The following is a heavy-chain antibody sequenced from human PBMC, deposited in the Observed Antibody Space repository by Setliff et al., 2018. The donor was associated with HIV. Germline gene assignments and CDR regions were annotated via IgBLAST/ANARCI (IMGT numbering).Heavy chain of an antibody. CDR2: LRFDGSNK. D-gene: IGHD3-10*01. Sequence: GGSLSLSCAAFGFTFSNYGMHWVRQAPGKGLEWVAFLRFDGSNKSYGDSVKGRFTISRDNSKNTLYVQMNSLRAEDTAVYYCARHDVVRGAIDNWGQETLVTVSS. V-gene: IGHV3-30*02. CDR3: ARHDVVRGAIDN. J-gene: IGHJ4*02. CDR1: GFTFSNYG.